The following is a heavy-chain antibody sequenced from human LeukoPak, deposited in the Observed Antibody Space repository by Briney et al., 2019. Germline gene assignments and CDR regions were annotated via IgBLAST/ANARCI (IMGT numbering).Heavy chain of an antibody. J-gene: IGHJ4*02. D-gene: IGHD4-23*01. Sequence: ASVKVSCKASGGTFSSYAISWVRQAPGQGLEWMGGIIPIFGTANYAQKFQGRVTITADESTSTAYMELSSLRSEDTAVYCCARGGYGGNADYWGQGTLVTVSS. CDR2: IIPIFGTA. CDR3: ARGGYGGNADY. CDR1: GGTFSSYA. V-gene: IGHV1-69*13.